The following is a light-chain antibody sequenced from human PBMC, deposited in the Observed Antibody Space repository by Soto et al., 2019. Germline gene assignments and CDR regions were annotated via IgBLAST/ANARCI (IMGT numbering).Light chain of an antibody. CDR2: GAS. CDR1: QNVNNNY. J-gene: IGKJ4*01. Sequence: EIVLTQSPGTLSLSPGERATLSCRASQNVNNNYLAWYQQKPGQAPRLLIYGASRRATDIPDRFSGSGSGTDFTFTISRLEPEDSAVYSCQQYGSAPLTFGGGTKVEIK. CDR3: QQYGSAPLT. V-gene: IGKV3-20*01.